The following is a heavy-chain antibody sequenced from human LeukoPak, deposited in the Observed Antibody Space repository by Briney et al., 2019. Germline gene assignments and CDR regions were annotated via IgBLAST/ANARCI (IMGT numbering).Heavy chain of an antibody. CDR2: ISAYNGNT. Sequence: ASVKVPCKASGYTFTSYGISWVRQAPGQGLEWMGWISAYNGNTNYAQKLQGRVTMTTDTSTSTAYMELRSLRSDDTAVYYCARDQYYYDSSGYYSDYWGQGTLVTVSS. CDR3: ARDQYYYDSSGYYSDY. V-gene: IGHV1-18*01. CDR1: GYTFTSYG. D-gene: IGHD3-22*01. J-gene: IGHJ4*02.